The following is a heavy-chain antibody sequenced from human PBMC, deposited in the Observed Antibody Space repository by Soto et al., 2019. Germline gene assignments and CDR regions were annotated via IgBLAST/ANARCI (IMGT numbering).Heavy chain of an antibody. Sequence: QLQLQESGPGLVKPSETLSLTCTVPGGSISSSSYYWGWIRQPPGKGLEWIGSIYYSGSTYYNPSVTTRVTISVDTSKIQFPLTTSSVTAADTGVSYCARQPYCSSTSCYPFSTGFDPWGQGTLVTVSS. CDR1: GGSISSSSYY. V-gene: IGHV4-39*01. D-gene: IGHD2-2*01. CDR2: IYYSGST. CDR3: ARQPYCSSTSCYPFSTGFDP. J-gene: IGHJ5*02.